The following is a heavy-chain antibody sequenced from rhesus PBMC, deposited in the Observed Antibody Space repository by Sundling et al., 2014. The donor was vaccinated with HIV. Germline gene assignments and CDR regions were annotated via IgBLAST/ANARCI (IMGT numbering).Heavy chain of an antibody. J-gene: IGHJ4*01. CDR3: AKGELGGGGFDY. Sequence: EVQLVETGGGLVQPGGSLKLSCAASGFTFSSYGMSWVRQAPGKGLEWVSVINSSGGSTYYAHSVKGRFTISRDNSKNTLSLQMNSLRAEDTAVYYCAKGELGGGGFDYWGQGVLVTVSS. D-gene: IGHD1-44*02. CDR2: INSSGGST. CDR1: GFTFSSYG. V-gene: IGHV3S42*01.